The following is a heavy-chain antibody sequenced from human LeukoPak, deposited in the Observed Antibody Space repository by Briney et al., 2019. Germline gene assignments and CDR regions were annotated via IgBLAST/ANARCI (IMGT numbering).Heavy chain of an antibody. CDR1: GYTFTDYY. Sequence: ASVKVSCKVSGYTFTDYYMHWVQQAPGKGLEWMGLVDPEDGETIYAEKFQSRVTITADTSTDTAYMEVSSLRSEDTAVYYCATASSAITIFGVVIVNNAFDIWGQGTMVTVSS. D-gene: IGHD3-3*01. V-gene: IGHV1-69-2*01. J-gene: IGHJ3*02. CDR3: ATASSAITIFGVVIVNNAFDI. CDR2: VDPEDGET.